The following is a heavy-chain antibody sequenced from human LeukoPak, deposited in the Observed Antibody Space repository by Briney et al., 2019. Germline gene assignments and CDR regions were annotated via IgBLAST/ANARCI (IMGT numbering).Heavy chain of an antibody. D-gene: IGHD2-2*01. Sequence: ETLSLTCAVYGGSFSGYYWSWIRQPPGKGLEWIGEINHSGSTNYNPSLKSRVTISVDTSKNQFSLKLSSVTAADTAVYYCASKIVVVPAAREIDYWGQGTLATVSS. J-gene: IGHJ4*02. CDR2: INHSGST. V-gene: IGHV4-34*01. CDR3: ASKIVVVPAAREIDY. CDR1: GGSFSGYY.